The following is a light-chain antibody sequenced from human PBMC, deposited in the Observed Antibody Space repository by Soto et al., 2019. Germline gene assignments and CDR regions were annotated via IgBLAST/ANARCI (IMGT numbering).Light chain of an antibody. J-gene: IGLJ2*01. CDR3: QSYDSSLSGFVV. Sequence: QSVLTQPPSVSGAPGQSVTISCTGSSSNIGAGHDVHWYQQLPGTAPKLLIYGNSNRPSGVPDRFSGSKSGTSASLAITGLQAEDEADYYCQSYDSSLSGFVVFGGGTKLTVL. CDR2: GNS. V-gene: IGLV1-40*01. CDR1: SSNIGAGHD.